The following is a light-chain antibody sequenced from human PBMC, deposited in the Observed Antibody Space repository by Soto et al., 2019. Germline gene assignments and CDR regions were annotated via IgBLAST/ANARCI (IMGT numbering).Light chain of an antibody. J-gene: IGKJ2*01. V-gene: IGKV3-11*01. CDR3: QQRSNWPPYT. Sequence: EIVLTQSPATLSLSPGERATLSCRASQSVSSYLSWYQQKPCQGPSLLVYAASNRATGIPARFSGSESGTDFTLTISSLEPEDFAVYYCQQRSNWPPYTFGQGTKLQIK. CDR2: AAS. CDR1: QSVSSY.